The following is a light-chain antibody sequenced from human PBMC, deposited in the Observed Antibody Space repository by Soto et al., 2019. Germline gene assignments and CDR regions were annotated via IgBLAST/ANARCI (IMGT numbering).Light chain of an antibody. Sequence: DIQMTQSPSSLSASVGDRVTITCRASQGISNYLAWYQHKPGKVPKLLIYAASTLQSGVPSRFSGSGSGTDFTLTISSLQPEDVATYYCQKYNSAPRDTFGGGTQVEIK. CDR1: QGISNY. V-gene: IGKV1-27*01. CDR2: AAS. J-gene: IGKJ4*01. CDR3: QKYNSAPRDT.